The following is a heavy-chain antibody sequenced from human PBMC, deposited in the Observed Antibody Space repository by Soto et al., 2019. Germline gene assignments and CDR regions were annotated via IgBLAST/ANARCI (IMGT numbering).Heavy chain of an antibody. CDR3: ARSVMITFGAVGGAFDI. V-gene: IGHV3-48*01. D-gene: IGHD3-16*01. CDR2: ISSSSSTI. Sequence: GSLRLSCAASGFTFSSYSMNWVRQAPGKGLEWVSYISSSSSTIYYADSVKGRFTISRDNAKNSLYLQMNSLRAEDTAVYYCARSVMITFGAVGGAFDIWGQGTMVTVSS. J-gene: IGHJ3*02. CDR1: GFTFSSYS.